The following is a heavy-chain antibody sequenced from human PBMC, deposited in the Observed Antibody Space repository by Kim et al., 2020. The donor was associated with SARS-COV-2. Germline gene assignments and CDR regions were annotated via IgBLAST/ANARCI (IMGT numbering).Heavy chain of an antibody. CDR1: GGSISSSSYY. J-gene: IGHJ5*02. D-gene: IGHD4-17*01. CDR3: ARVRGDYVPYNWFDP. CDR2: IYYSGST. Sequence: SETLSLTCTVSGGSISSSSYYWGWIRQPPGKGLEWIGSIYYSGSTYYNPSLKSRVTISVDTSKNQFSLKLSSVTAADTAVYYCARVRGDYVPYNWFDPWGQGTQVTVSS. V-gene: IGHV4-39*07.